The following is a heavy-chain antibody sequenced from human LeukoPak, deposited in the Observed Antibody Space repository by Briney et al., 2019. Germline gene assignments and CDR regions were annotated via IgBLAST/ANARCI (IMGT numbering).Heavy chain of an antibody. D-gene: IGHD1-26*01. V-gene: IGHV4-30-2*01. CDR2: IYHSGST. Sequence: TSETLSLTCAVSGGSISSGGYSWSWIRQPPGKGLEWIGYIYHSGSTYYNPSLKSRVTISVDRSKNQFSLKLSSVPAADTAVYYCARHTLVGARNAFDIWGQGTMVTVSS. CDR1: GGSISSGGYS. J-gene: IGHJ3*02. CDR3: ARHTLVGARNAFDI.